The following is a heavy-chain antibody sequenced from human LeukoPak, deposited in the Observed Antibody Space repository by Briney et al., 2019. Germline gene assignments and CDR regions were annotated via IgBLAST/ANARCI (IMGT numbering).Heavy chain of an antibody. V-gene: IGHV5-51*01. CDR1: GYSFTSYW. J-gene: IGHJ3*02. Sequence: GESLQISCKGSGYSFTSYWIGWVRQMPGKGLEWMGIIYPGDSDTRYSPSFQGQVTISADKSISTAYLQWSSLKASDTAMYYCARRLPLAGSYYHAFDIWGQGTMVTVSS. D-gene: IGHD1-26*01. CDR3: ARRLPLAGSYYHAFDI. CDR2: IYPGDSDT.